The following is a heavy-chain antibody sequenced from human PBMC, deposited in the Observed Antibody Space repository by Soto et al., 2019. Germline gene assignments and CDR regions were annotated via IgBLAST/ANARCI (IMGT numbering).Heavy chain of an antibody. J-gene: IGHJ4*02. Sequence: QVQLVQSGAKVKRPGSSVKVSCKASGGTFNSHTINWVRQAPGQGLEWVGRVVPLLGIESHPQKFKDRLTITADTSTGSVFMELSNLRSEDTAVYYCTRDRPEKDVVPVPRQHFGSWGPGTLLTVSS. CDR1: GGTFNSHT. CDR2: VVPLLGIE. D-gene: IGHD2-21*01. CDR3: TRDRPEKDVVPVPRQHFGS. V-gene: IGHV1-69*08.